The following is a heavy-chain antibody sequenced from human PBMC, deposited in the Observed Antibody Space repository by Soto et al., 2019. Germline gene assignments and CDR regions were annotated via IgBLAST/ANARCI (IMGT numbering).Heavy chain of an antibody. J-gene: IGHJ4*02. D-gene: IGHD3-16*02. CDR3: ARGSEITFGGVIVSTVGYFDY. CDR2: IYYSGST. Sequence: PSETLSLTCTVSGGSISSYYWSWIRQPPGKGLEWIGYIYYSGSTNYNPSLKSRVTISVDTSKNQFSLKLSSVTAADTAVYYCARGSEITFGGVIVSTVGYFDYWGQGTLVTVSS. CDR1: GGSISSYY. V-gene: IGHV4-59*01.